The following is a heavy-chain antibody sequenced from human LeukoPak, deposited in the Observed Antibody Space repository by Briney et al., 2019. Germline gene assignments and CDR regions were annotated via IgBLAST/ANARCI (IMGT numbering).Heavy chain of an antibody. CDR3: TVRYCSSTSCQDFDY. CDR1: GFTFSGSA. CDR2: IRSKANSYAT. Sequence: PGGSLKLSCAASGFTFSGSAMHWVRQASGKGLEWAGRIRSKANSYATAYAASVKGRFTISRDDSKNTAYLQMNSLKTEDTAVYYCTVRYCSSTSCQDFDYWGQGTLVTVSS. J-gene: IGHJ4*02. D-gene: IGHD2-2*01. V-gene: IGHV3-73*01.